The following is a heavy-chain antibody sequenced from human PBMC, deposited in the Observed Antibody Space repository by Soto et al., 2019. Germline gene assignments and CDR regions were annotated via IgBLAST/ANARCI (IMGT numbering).Heavy chain of an antibody. Sequence: QVQLVQSGAEVKKPGASVKVSCKASGYTFNTYGVSWVRQAPGQGLEWMGRISAYNGDTNYAQKLQGRVTMTTDTSTRTAYMELRSLRSDDTAVYYCARGGEGYSSSPAAFDIWGQGTMVTVSS. D-gene: IGHD6-13*01. J-gene: IGHJ3*02. CDR1: GYTFNTYG. CDR3: ARGGEGYSSSPAAFDI. V-gene: IGHV1-18*04. CDR2: ISAYNGDT.